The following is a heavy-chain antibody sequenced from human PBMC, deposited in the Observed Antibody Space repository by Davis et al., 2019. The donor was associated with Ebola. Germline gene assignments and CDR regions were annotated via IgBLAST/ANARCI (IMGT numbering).Heavy chain of an antibody. V-gene: IGHV4-59*12. CDR1: GGSISRYS. J-gene: IGHJ6*02. CDR3: ARVSSRTAYYYYYGMDV. Sequence: PSATLSLTCTVSGGSISRYSWRWIRPPPGPGLAWIGYIYYSGSTNYNPSLKSRVTISVDTSKNQFSLKLSSVTAADTAVYYCARVSSRTAYYYYYGMDVWGQGTTVTVSS. CDR2: IYYSGST. D-gene: IGHD2-21*02.